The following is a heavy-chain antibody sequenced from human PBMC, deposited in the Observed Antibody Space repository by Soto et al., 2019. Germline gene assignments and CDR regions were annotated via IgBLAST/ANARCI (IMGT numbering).Heavy chain of an antibody. CDR2: IYYSGST. CDR3: AGLYSSSSGYYYGMDV. Sequence: PSETLSLTCTVSGGSISGSIYYWVWIRQPPGRGLEWIGSIYYSGSTYYNPSLKSRVTISVDTSKNQFSLKLSSVTAADTAVYYCAGLYSSSSGYYYGMDVWGQGTTVTAP. CDR1: GGSISGSIYY. J-gene: IGHJ6*02. D-gene: IGHD6-13*01. V-gene: IGHV4-39*01.